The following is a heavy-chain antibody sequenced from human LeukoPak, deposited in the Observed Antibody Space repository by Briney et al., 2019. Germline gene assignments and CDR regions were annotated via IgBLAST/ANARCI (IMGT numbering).Heavy chain of an antibody. Sequence: ASVKVSCKASGYTFTQNCMNWVRQAPGQGLEWMGIINPRNGNTTYAQKFQGRHTMTRDTSTSTVYMELSSLRSEDTAVYYCAREDADYTFSFDFWGQGTLVTVSS. D-gene: IGHD4-17*01. V-gene: IGHV1-46*01. CDR1: GYTFTQNC. J-gene: IGHJ4*02. CDR2: INPRNGNT. CDR3: AREDADYTFSFDF.